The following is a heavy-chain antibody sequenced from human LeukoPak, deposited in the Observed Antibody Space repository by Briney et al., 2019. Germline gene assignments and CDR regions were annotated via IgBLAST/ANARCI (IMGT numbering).Heavy chain of an antibody. CDR1: GFTFSSYA. D-gene: IGHD6-19*01. CDR3: AKGSGYSSGWEFDY. CDR2: ISGSGGST. J-gene: IGHJ4*02. Sequence: GGSLRLSCAASGFTFSSYAMSWVRQAPGKGLEWVSAISGSGGSTYYADSVKGRFTISRDNSKNTLYLQMNSLRAEDTAVHYCAKGSGYSSGWEFDYWGQGTLVTVSS. V-gene: IGHV3-23*01.